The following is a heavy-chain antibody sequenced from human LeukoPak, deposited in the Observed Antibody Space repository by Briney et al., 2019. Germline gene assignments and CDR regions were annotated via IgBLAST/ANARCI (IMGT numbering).Heavy chain of an antibody. CDR1: GYTFTTYD. Sequence: GASVKVSCKASGYTFTTYDFSWVRQAPGQGLEWMGWISAYNGNTNYAQKVQGRVTMTTDTSTSTAYMDLRSLRSDDTAVYYCAREYCSSTSCSYYYMDVWGKGTTVTVSS. CDR3: AREYCSSTSCSYYYMDV. CDR2: ISAYNGNT. V-gene: IGHV1-18*01. J-gene: IGHJ6*03. D-gene: IGHD2-2*01.